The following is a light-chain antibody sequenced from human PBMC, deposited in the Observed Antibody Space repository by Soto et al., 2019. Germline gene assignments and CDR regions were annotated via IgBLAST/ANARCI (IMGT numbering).Light chain of an antibody. J-gene: IGLJ1*01. V-gene: IGLV2-14*01. Sequence: QSALTQPASVSGSPGQSITISCTGTSSDVGNYIYVSWYQQHPGTAPKLMIYEVRNRPSGVSARFSGSKSANTASLTISGLQAEDEADYYCSSYTSRSTPLVFGTGTKVTVL. CDR3: SSYTSRSTPLV. CDR2: EVR. CDR1: SSDVGNYIY.